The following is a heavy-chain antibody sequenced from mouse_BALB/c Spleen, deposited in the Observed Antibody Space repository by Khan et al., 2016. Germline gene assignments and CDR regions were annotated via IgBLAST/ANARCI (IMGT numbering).Heavy chain of an antibody. Sequence: EVELVESGGGLVKPGGSLKLSCAASGFTFSSYAMSWVRQTPEKRLELVASISSGGSTYYPDSVKGRFTISSDNARNILNLQLSSLRSEDTAMYYCAREDYVNYGDYFDYWGQGTTLTVSS. D-gene: IGHD2-1*01. CDR1: GFTFSSYA. J-gene: IGHJ2*01. V-gene: IGHV5-6-5*01. CDR2: ISSGGST. CDR3: AREDYVNYGDYFDY.